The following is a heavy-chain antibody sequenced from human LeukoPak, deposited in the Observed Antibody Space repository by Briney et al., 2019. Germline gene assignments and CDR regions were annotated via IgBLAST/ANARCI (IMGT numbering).Heavy chain of an antibody. CDR3: ATYSTSYSSGWYTSGYFDY. CDR2: IYYSGST. CDR1: GGSISSYY. D-gene: IGHD6-19*01. J-gene: IGHJ4*02. V-gene: IGHV4-59*01. Sequence: PSETLSLTCTVSGGSISSYYWSWIRQPPGKGLEWIGYIYYSGSTNYNPSLKSRVTISVDTSKNQFSLKLSSVTAADTAVYYCATYSTSYSSGWYTSGYFDYWGQGTLVTVSS.